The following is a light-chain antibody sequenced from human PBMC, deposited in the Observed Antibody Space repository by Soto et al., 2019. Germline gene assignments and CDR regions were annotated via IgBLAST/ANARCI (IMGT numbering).Light chain of an antibody. Sequence: DIQMTQSPSTLSASVGDRVTITCRASQSISYWLAWYQQKPGEAPTVLIYKASTLESGVPSRFSGSGSGTEFTLTISSLQPDDFATYYCQQYNSYSITFGGGTKVEIK. V-gene: IGKV1-5*03. J-gene: IGKJ4*01. CDR1: QSISYW. CDR3: QQYNSYSIT. CDR2: KAS.